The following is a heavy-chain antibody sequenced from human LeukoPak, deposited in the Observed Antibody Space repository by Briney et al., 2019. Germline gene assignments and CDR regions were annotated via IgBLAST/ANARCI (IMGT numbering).Heavy chain of an antibody. Sequence: GGSLRLSCAASGFTFSNHNMNWVRQAPGKGLEWVSSITSSSTYIYYADSVKGRFTISRDNAKNSLYLQMNSLRAEDTAVYYCARDPYSGNYGAYYYYYMDVWGKGTTVTISS. CDR2: ITSSSTYI. V-gene: IGHV3-21*01. CDR3: ARDPYSGNYGAYYYYYMDV. D-gene: IGHD1-26*01. CDR1: GFTFSNHN. J-gene: IGHJ6*03.